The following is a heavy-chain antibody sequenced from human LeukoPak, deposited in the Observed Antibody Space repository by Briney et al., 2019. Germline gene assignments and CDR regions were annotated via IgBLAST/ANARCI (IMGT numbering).Heavy chain of an antibody. Sequence: PSETLSLTCTVSGGSISSGGYYWRWIRQHPGKGLEWIGYIYYSGSTYYNPSLKSRVTISVDTSKNQFSLKLSSVTAADTAVYYCARVDSGRLDYWGQGTLVTVSS. V-gene: IGHV4-31*03. CDR1: GGSISSGGYY. D-gene: IGHD7-27*01. J-gene: IGHJ4*02. CDR3: ARVDSGRLDY. CDR2: IYYSGST.